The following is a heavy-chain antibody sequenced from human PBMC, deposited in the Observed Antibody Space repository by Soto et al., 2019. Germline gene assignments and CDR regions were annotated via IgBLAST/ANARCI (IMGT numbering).Heavy chain of an antibody. CDR1: GGSISSSSYY. CDR3: ASNSDYCSSTSCYPLEDYYYYGMDV. CDR2: IYYSGST. V-gene: IGHV4-39*01. J-gene: IGHJ6*02. Sequence: SETLSLTCAVYGGSISSSSYYWGWIRQPPGKGLEWIGRIYYSGSTYYSPSLKSRVTISVDTSKNQFSLKLSSVTAADTAVYYCASNSDYCSSTSCYPLEDYYYYGMDVWGQGTTVTVSS. D-gene: IGHD2-2*01.